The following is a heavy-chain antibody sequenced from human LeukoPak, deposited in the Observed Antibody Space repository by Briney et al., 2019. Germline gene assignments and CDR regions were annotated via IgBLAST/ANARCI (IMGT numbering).Heavy chain of an antibody. D-gene: IGHD1-26*01. CDR2: IIPIFGTA. CDR3: AREVGDKAFDY. Sequence: SVKVSCKASGGTFSSYAISWVRQAPGQGLEWMGRIIPIFGTANYAQKFQGRVTITTDESTSTAYMELSSLRSEDTAVDYCAREVGDKAFDYWGQGTLVTVSS. CDR1: GGTFSSYA. V-gene: IGHV1-69*05. J-gene: IGHJ4*02.